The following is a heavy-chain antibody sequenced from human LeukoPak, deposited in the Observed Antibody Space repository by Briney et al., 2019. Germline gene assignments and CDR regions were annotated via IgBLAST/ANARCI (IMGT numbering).Heavy chain of an antibody. CDR1: GFTFSSNV. CDR2: IPASGGST. V-gene: IGHV3-23*01. D-gene: IGHD5-24*01. CDR3: ARATRDEEIDY. J-gene: IGHJ4*02. Sequence: PGGSLRLSCAASGFTFSSNVMIWVRQAPGKGLEWVSSIPASGGSTYYADSVKGRFTISRDNSKNSLYLQMNSLRAEDTAVYYCARATRDEEIDYWGQGTLVTVSS.